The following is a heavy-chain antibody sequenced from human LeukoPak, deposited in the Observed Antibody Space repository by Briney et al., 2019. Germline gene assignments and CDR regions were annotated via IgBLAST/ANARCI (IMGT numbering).Heavy chain of an antibody. CDR1: GFTFSTYS. D-gene: IGHD6-13*01. CDR3: ARGVSGTYVSSWYGLDY. J-gene: IGHJ4*02. Sequence: PGGSLRLSCAASGFTFSTYSMSWVRQAPGKGLEWVANIKQDGSEEYVDSVKGRFTISRDNAKHSMYLRMNSLRVEDTAVYYCARGVSGTYVSSWYGLDYWGQGTLVTVSS. V-gene: IGHV3-7*01. CDR2: IKQDGSE.